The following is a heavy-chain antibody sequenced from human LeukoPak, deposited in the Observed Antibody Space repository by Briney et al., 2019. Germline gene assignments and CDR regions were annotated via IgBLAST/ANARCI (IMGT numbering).Heavy chain of an antibody. CDR2: VYYSGST. D-gene: IGHD3-10*01. CDR3: AARGSMVRGVIV. CDR1: GGSFSGYY. J-gene: IGHJ4*02. Sequence: SETLSLTCAVYGGSFSGYYWSWIRQPPGKGLEWIGSVYYSGSTYYNPPLKSRVTISVDTSKNQFSLKLTSVTAADTAVFYCAARGSMVRGVIVWGQGTQVTVSS. V-gene: IGHV4-34*01.